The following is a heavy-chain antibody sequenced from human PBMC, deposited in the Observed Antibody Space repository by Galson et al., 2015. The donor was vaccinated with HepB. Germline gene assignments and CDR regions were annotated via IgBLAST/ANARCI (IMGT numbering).Heavy chain of an antibody. CDR3: ARGEDIVVVVAAPNYFDY. V-gene: IGHV3-30*03. CDR1: GFTFSSCS. J-gene: IGHJ4*02. D-gene: IGHD2-15*01. Sequence: SLRLSCAASGFTFSSCSMHWVRQAPGKGLEWVAVISYDGSNKYYADSVKGRFTISRDNSKNTLYLQMNSLRAEDTAVYYCARGEDIVVVVAAPNYFDYWGQGTLVTVSS. CDR2: ISYDGSNK.